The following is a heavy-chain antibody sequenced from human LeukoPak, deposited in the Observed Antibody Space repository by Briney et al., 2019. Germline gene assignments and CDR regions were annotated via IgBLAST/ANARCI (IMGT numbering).Heavy chain of an antibody. J-gene: IGHJ4*02. CDR1: GGSISSYY. V-gene: IGHV4-59*08. CDR3: ARRYYDSRGYRLDY. D-gene: IGHD3-22*01. Sequence: PSETLSLTCTVSGGSISSYYWSWIRQPPGKGLEWIGYIYYSGSTNSNPSLKSRVTISVDTSKNQFSLRLSSVTAADTAVYYCARRYYDSRGYRLDYWGQGTLVTVSS. CDR2: IYYSGST.